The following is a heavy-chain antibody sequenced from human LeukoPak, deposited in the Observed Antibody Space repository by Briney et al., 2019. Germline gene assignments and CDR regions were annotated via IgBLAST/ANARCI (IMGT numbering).Heavy chain of an antibody. J-gene: IGHJ6*02. CDR1: GFTFSSYG. CDR3: EVAAAGTSNYYGMDV. Sequence: PGRSLRPSCAASGFTFSSYGMHWVRQAPGKGLEWVAVIWYDGSNKYYADSVKGRFTISRDNSKNTLYLQMNSLRAEDTAVYYCEVAAAGTSNYYGMDVWGQGTTVTVSS. V-gene: IGHV3-33*01. D-gene: IGHD6-13*01. CDR2: IWYDGSNK.